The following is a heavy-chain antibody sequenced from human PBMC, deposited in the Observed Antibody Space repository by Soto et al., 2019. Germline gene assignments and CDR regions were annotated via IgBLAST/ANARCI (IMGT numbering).Heavy chain of an antibody. Sequence: EMQLVQSGGGLVQPGRSLRLSCAASGFAFDDYAMHWVRQAPGKGLEWVSGINWNSDTKGYADSVKGRFTISRDNAKNSLYLQMSSLRPEDTALYYCAKERGLYYYESTGTENSYYYGMDVWGQGTTVTVSS. J-gene: IGHJ6*02. CDR2: INWNSDTK. V-gene: IGHV3-9*01. D-gene: IGHD3-22*01. CDR3: AKERGLYYYESTGTENSYYYGMDV. CDR1: GFAFDDYA.